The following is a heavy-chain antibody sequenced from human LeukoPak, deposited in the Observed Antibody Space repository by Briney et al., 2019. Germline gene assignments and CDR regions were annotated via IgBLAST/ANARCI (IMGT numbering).Heavy chain of an antibody. D-gene: IGHD2-2*01. CDR2: IYYSGST. J-gene: IGHJ5*02. V-gene: IGHV4-59*06. CDR1: GGSISSYY. Sequence: SETLSLTCTVSGGSISSYYWSWIRQHPGKGLEWIGYIYYSGSTYYNPSLKSRVTISVDTSKNQFSLKLSSVTAADTAVYYCARGGTVVVPIDPWGQGTLVTVSS. CDR3: ARGGTVVVPIDP.